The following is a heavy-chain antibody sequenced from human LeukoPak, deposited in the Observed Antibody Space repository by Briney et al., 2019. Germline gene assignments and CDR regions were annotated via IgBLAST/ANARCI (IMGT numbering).Heavy chain of an antibody. CDR3: AKINSGYDPDY. D-gene: IGHD5-12*01. CDR2: ISYDGSNK. V-gene: IGHV3-30*18. Sequence: PGGSLRLSCAASGFTFSSYGMHWVRQAPGKGLEWVAVISYDGSNKYYADSVKGRFTISRDNSKNTLYLQMNSLRAEGTAVYYCAKINSGYDPDYWGQGTLVTVSS. CDR1: GFTFSSYG. J-gene: IGHJ4*02.